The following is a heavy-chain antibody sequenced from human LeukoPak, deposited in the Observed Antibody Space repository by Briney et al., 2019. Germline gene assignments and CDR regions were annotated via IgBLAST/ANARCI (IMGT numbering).Heavy chain of an antibody. CDR1: GGSISPYY. D-gene: IGHD1-1*01. V-gene: IGHV4-59*08. CDR2: VFYSGST. CDR3: ACTSNWKGGPFDY. Sequence: SETLSLTCTVSGGSISPYYWSWIRQPPGKGLEWIGYVFYSGSTNYNPSLKSRVTISVDTSKKQFSLKLNSVTASDTAVYYCACTSNWKGGPFDYWGQGSQVTVSS. J-gene: IGHJ4*02.